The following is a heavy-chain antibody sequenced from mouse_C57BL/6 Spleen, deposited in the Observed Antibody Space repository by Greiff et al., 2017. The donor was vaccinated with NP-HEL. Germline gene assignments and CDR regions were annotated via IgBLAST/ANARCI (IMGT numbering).Heavy chain of an antibody. Sequence: QLHPSVASLLHPGASLPLSFTASVYTFTAYPIPWLTQRPGPGLAWIGWFYPGRGSIKYNEKFKDKATLTADKSSSTVYMELSRLTSEASAVYFCARHGTYYSNYVWYFDVWGTGTTVTVSS. CDR2: FYPGRGSI. V-gene: IGHV1-62-2*01. CDR3: ARHGTYYSNYVWYFDV. CDR1: VYTFTAYP. D-gene: IGHD2-5*01. J-gene: IGHJ1*03.